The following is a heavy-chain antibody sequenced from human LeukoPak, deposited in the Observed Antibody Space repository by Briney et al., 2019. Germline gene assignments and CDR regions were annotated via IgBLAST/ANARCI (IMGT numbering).Heavy chain of an antibody. V-gene: IGHV3-53*01. D-gene: IGHD3-16*01. Sequence: GGSLRLSCAASGFIVISNSLSWVPQAPGKGLDWVSVIYTNGNTNYADSVRGRFTISRDNSKNTVFLQMNSLRAEDTAVYYCARDPPLVGLAFDVWGQGTMVTVSS. CDR2: IYTNGNT. CDR1: GFIVISNS. J-gene: IGHJ3*01. CDR3: ARDPPLVGLAFDV.